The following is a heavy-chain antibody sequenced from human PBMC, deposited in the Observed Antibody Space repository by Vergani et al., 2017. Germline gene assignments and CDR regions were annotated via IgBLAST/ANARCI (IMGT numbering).Heavy chain of an antibody. J-gene: IGHJ5*01. V-gene: IGHV3-33*01. D-gene: IGHD4-23*01. CDR1: GFTFSSHG. CDR2: IWYDGSNN. Sequence: QVQLVESVGGVVQPGRSLTLSCVASGFTFSSHGMHWVRQAPGKGLEWVAVIWYDGSNNYYGDSVKGRFTISRDNSKNTLYLQMNILRVEDTAVYYCARWGNEKRLDSWGQGTLVTFSS. CDR3: ARWGNEKRLDS.